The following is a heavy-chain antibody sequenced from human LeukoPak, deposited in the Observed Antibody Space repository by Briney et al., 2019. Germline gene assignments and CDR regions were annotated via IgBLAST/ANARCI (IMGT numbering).Heavy chain of an antibody. CDR3: ARGSIVGSNWFDP. CDR1: GGSFSGYY. CDR2: INHSGST. V-gene: IGHV4-34*01. Sequence: SETLSLTCAVYGGSFSGYYWSWIRQPSGKGLEWIGEINHSGSTNYNPSLKSRVTISVDTSKNQFSLKLSSVTAADTAVYYCARGSIVGSNWFDPWGQGTLVTVSS. D-gene: IGHD3-16*02. J-gene: IGHJ5*02.